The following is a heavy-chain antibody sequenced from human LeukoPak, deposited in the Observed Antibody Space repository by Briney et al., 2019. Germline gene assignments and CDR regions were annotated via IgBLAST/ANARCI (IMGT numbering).Heavy chain of an antibody. J-gene: IGHJ4*02. CDR3: ARDSLHPSSLHYYFDY. D-gene: IGHD6-6*01. Sequence: GGSLRLSCAASGFTFSSYNMNWVRQAPGKGLEWVSSISTSSSYIYSADSLKGRLTISRDNAKNSLYLQMNSLRVEDTAVYYCARDSLHPSSLHYYFDYWGQGTLVTVSS. V-gene: IGHV3-21*01. CDR1: GFTFSSYN. CDR2: ISTSSSYI.